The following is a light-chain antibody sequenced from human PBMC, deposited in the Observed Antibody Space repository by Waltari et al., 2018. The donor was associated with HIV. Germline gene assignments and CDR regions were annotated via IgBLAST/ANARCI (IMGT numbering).Light chain of an antibody. CDR1: TSNVGSNF. V-gene: IGLV1-47*01. CDR2: RDN. CDR3: ATWDGSLGGVYV. J-gene: IGLJ1*01. Sequence: QSVLTQPPSASGTPGQRFTLSCSGTTSNVGSNFVSWYQQLPGPAPKLLIYRDNRRPSGVPDRFSGSKSGASASLAISGLRSEDEGDYYCATWDGSLGGVYVFGAGTKVTVL.